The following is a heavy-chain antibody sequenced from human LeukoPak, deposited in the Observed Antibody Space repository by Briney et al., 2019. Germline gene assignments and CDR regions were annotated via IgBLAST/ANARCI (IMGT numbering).Heavy chain of an antibody. V-gene: IGHV4-59*01. J-gene: IGHJ6*03. Sequence: SETLSLTCTVSGGSISSYYWSWIRQPPGKGLDWIGYISYPGSTNYNPSLNSRVTISIDTSKNQVSLKLSSVTAADTAVYYCARGVGELLSYYYYYYMDVWGKGTTVTISS. CDR1: GGSISSYY. CDR3: ARGVGELLSYYYYYYMDV. D-gene: IGHD3-10*01. CDR2: ISYPGST.